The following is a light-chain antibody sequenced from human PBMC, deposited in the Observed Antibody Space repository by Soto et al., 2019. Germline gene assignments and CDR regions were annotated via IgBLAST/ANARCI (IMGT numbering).Light chain of an antibody. Sequence: EVVLTQSPATLSLSPGERATLSCRASESVFGYLAWYQHKPGQAPRLLLYDASNRATGVPARFSGSGSVTDFTLTISSLEPEDFAVYYCQQRYRWPPITFGQGTRLDNK. J-gene: IGKJ5*01. CDR3: QQRYRWPPIT. V-gene: IGKV3-11*01. CDR1: ESVFGY. CDR2: DAS.